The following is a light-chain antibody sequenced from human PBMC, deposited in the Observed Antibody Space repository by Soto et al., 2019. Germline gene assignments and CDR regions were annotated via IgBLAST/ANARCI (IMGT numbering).Light chain of an antibody. CDR1: QSVHNNY. Sequence: EIVLTQSPGTLSLSPGERATLSCRASQSVHNNYLAWYQQKPGQAPRLLIYGASTRATGISDRFSGSGSGTDFTLTISGLEPEDVGVFYCQLYNRSPYKFGQGTKLEIK. CDR2: GAS. V-gene: IGKV3-20*01. CDR3: QLYNRSPYK. J-gene: IGKJ2*01.